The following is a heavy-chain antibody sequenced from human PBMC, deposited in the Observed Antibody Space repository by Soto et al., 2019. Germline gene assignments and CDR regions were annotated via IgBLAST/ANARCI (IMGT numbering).Heavy chain of an antibody. D-gene: IGHD6-13*01. CDR3: ARYGLAAAGRVGYYYGMDF. V-gene: IGHV1-18*01. Sequence: GASVKVSCKASGYTFTNFGISWVRQAPGQGLEWMGWISAYNDNTNYAQKLQGRVTMTTDTSTSTAYMELRSLRSDDTAVYYCARYGLAAAGRVGYYYGMDFWGQGTTVTVSS. CDR2: ISAYNDNT. J-gene: IGHJ6*02. CDR1: GYTFTNFG.